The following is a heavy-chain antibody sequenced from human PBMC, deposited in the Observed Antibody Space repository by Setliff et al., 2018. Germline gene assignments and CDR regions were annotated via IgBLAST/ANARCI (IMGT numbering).Heavy chain of an antibody. V-gene: IGHV3-23*01. J-gene: IGHJ4*02. D-gene: IGHD3-10*01. CDR3: AKDIYGSGSYAVGGYFDY. CDR1: GFTFSNYA. CDR2: ISGSGAI. Sequence: GGSLRLSCAASGFTFSNYAMSWVRQAPGKGLEWVSAISGSGAISYADSVKGRFTISRDNSKNTLYLQMNSLRPDDTAVYYCAKDIYGSGSYAVGGYFDYWGQGTQVTVSS.